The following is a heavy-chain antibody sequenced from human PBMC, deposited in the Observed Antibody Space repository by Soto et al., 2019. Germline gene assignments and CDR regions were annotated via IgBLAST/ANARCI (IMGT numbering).Heavy chain of an antibody. CDR1: GFTFRIYS. J-gene: IGHJ3*02. CDR2: MWYDGTNK. CDR3: ARDATFGTKGGSFDI. Sequence: GGSLRLSCAASGFTFRIYSMHWVRQSPGKGLEWVAVMWYDGTNKYYGESVKGRFTISRDNSENTLYLQMNSLRVEDTAVYYCARDATFGTKGGSFDIWGHGTLVTVSS. D-gene: IGHD3-16*01. V-gene: IGHV3-33*01.